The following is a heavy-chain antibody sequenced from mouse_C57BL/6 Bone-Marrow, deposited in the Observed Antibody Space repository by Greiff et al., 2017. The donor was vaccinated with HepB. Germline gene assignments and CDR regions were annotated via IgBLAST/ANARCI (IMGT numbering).Heavy chain of an antibody. CDR2: IYPGDGDT. Sequence: VQLQQSGPELVKPGASVKISCKASGYAFSSSWMNWVKQRPGKGLEWIGRIYPGDGDTNYNGKFKGKATLTADKSSSTAYMQLSSLTSEDSAVYFCAREGITTVVDRDWYFDVWGTGTTVTVSS. V-gene: IGHV1-82*01. CDR1: GYAFSSSW. D-gene: IGHD1-1*01. CDR3: AREGITTVVDRDWYFDV. J-gene: IGHJ1*03.